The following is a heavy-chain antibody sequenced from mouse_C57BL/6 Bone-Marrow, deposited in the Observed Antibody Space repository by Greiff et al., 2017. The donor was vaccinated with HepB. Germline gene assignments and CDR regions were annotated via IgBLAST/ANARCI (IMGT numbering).Heavy chain of an antibody. V-gene: IGHV1-19*01. J-gene: IGHJ1*03. CDR3: YYYGSSYYWYFDV. CDR1: GYTFTDYY. D-gene: IGHD1-1*01. CDR2: INPYNGGT. Sequence: EVQLQQSGPVLVKPGASVKMSCKASGYTFTDYYMNWVKQSHGKSLEWIGVINPYNGGTSYNQKFKGKATLTVDKSSSTAYMELNSLTSEDSAVYYCYYYGSSYYWYFDVWGTGTTVTVSS.